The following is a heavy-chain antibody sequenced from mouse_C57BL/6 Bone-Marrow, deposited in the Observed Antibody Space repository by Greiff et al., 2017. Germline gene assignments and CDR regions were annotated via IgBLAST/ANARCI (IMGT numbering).Heavy chain of an antibody. D-gene: IGHD2-2*01. CDR3: ARWGLRRPYAMDY. Sequence: VQLQQSGAELARPGASVKLSCKASGYTFTSYGISWVKQRTGQGLEWIGEIYPRSGNTYYNEKFKGKATLTADKSSSTAYMELRSLTSEDSAVSCCARWGLRRPYAMDYWGRGTSVTVSS. V-gene: IGHV1-81*01. CDR1: GYTFTSYG. CDR2: IYPRSGNT. J-gene: IGHJ4*01.